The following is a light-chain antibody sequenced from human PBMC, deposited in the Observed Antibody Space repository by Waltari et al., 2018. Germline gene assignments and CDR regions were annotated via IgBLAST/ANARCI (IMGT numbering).Light chain of an antibody. CDR1: PSISSY. V-gene: IGKV1-39*01. CDR2: AAS. CDR3: QQYGYSGRLT. Sequence: DIQMTQSPSSLSASVGDTVTITCRASPSISSYLTWYQQKPGKAPKLLIYAASTLQSGVPSRFSGSGSGTDFTLTISSLQPEDFAMYYCQQYGYSGRLTFGGGTKVEI. J-gene: IGKJ4*01.